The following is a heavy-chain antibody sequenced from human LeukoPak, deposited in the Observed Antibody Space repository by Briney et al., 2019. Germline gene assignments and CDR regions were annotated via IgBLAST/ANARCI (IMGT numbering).Heavy chain of an antibody. CDR3: ARALHIVGYDY. V-gene: IGHV1-24*01. J-gene: IGHJ4*02. Sequence: GASVKVSCTVSGYTLAELSIHWVRQAPGKGLEWMGGFDPEHGETIYAQKFQGRVTMTEDTSTDTAYMELSSLRSEDTAVYYCARALHIVGYDYWGQGTLVTVSS. CDR1: GYTLAELS. D-gene: IGHD1-26*01. CDR2: FDPEHGET.